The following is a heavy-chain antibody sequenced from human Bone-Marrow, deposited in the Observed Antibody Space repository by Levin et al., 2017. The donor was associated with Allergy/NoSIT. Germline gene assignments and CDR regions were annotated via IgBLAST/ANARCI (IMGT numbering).Heavy chain of an antibody. D-gene: IGHD4-11*01. CDR3: VKDAGLGIDPLAATVFDF. CDR1: GFTFNNFA. Sequence: GESLKISCATSGFTFNNFAMSWVRQAPGKGLKWVSSISRSGGTKYYAESVKGRFTISRDKSKSTLYLEMNSLGAEDTALYYCVKDAGLGIDPLAATVFDFWGQGTLVSVSS. CDR2: ISRSGGTK. V-gene: IGHV3-23*01. J-gene: IGHJ4*02.